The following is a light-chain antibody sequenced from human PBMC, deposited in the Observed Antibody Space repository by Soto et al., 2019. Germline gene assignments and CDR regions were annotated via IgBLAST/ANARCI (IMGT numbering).Light chain of an antibody. Sequence: SYDLTQPPSVSVAPGQTATITCGGANIGSKSVHWYQQKPGQAPVLIVYDDSDRPSGIPERFSGSNSGNTATLTISRVEAGDEADYYCQVWDTRSDHVVFGGGTKLTVL. J-gene: IGLJ2*01. CDR1: NIGSKS. CDR2: DDS. CDR3: QVWDTRSDHVV. V-gene: IGLV3-21*02.